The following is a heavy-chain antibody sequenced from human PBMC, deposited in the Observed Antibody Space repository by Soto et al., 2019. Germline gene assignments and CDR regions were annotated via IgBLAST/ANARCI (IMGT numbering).Heavy chain of an antibody. CDR3: ARVGIAAAGPAYYFDY. CDR2: ISSSSSPI. CDR1: GFTFSSYS. J-gene: IGHJ4*02. D-gene: IGHD6-13*01. Sequence: PGGSLRLSCAASGFTFSSYSMNWVRQAPGKGLEWVSYISSSSSPIYYADSVKGRFTISRDNAKNSLYLQMNSLRAEDTAVYYCARVGIAAAGPAYYFDYWGQGTLVTVSS. V-gene: IGHV3-48*01.